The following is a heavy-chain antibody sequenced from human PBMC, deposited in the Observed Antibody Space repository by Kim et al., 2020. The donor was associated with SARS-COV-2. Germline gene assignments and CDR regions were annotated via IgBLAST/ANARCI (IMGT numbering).Heavy chain of an antibody. D-gene: IGHD3-22*01. CDR1: GGSFSGYY. CDR3: AGLLYYYDSSRYHNWFDP. V-gene: IGHV4-34*01. J-gene: IGHJ5*02. CDR2: INHSGST. Sequence: SETLSLTCAVYGGSFSGYYWSWIRQPPGKGLEWIGEINHSGSTNYNPSLKSRVTISVDTSKNQFSLKLSSVTAADTAVYYCAGLLYYYDSSRYHNWFDPWGQGTLVTVSS.